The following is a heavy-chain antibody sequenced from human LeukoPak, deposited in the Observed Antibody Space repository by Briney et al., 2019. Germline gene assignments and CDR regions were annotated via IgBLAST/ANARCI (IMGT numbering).Heavy chain of an antibody. J-gene: IGHJ4*02. Sequence: SETLSLTCAVYGGSFSGYYWSWIRQPPGKGLEWIGEINHSGSTNYNPSLKGRVTISVDTSKNQFSLKLSSVTAADTAVYYCAQGAAADNYWGQGTLVTVSS. D-gene: IGHD6-13*01. CDR3: AQGAAADNY. V-gene: IGHV4-34*01. CDR1: GGSFSGYY. CDR2: INHSGST.